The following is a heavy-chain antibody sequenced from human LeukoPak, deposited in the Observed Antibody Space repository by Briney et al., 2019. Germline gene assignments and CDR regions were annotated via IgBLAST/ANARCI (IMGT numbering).Heavy chain of an antibody. J-gene: IGHJ4*02. CDR2: INHSGST. Sequence: PSETLSLTCAVYGGSFSGYYWSWIRQPPGKGLERIGEINHSGSTNYNPSLKSRVTISVDTSKTQFYLKLSSVTAADTAVYYCARGGYGGGTTFDYWGQGTLVTVSS. V-gene: IGHV4-34*01. D-gene: IGHD4-23*01. CDR1: GGSFSGYY. CDR3: ARGGYGGGTTFDY.